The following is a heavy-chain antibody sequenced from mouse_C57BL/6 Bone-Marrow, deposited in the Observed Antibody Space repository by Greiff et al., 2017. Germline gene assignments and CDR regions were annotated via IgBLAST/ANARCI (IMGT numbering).Heavy chain of an antibody. J-gene: IGHJ2*01. Sequence: VQLQQSGAELVRPGASVKLSCTASGFNVKDDYMHWVKQRPEQGLEWIGWIDPENGDTEYASKFQGKATITADTSSNTAYLQLSSLTSEDTAVYYCTTIYYDYDRGVFDYWGQGTTLTVSS. D-gene: IGHD2-4*01. CDR1: GFNVKDDY. CDR3: TTIYYDYDRGVFDY. CDR2: IDPENGDT. V-gene: IGHV14-4*01.